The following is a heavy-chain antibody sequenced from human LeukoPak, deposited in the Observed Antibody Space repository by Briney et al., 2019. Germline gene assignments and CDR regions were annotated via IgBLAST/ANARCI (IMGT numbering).Heavy chain of an antibody. D-gene: IGHD2/OR15-2a*01. CDR3: ARQRGKYDYGDY. CDR1: GGSISSYY. CDR2: IYYSGST. J-gene: IGHJ4*02. Sequence: SETLSLTCTVSGGSISSYYWSWIRQPPGKGLEWIGCIYYSGSTDYNPSLKSRVTISVDTSKNQFSLKLSSVTAADTAVYYCARQRGKYDYGDYWGQGTLVTVSS. V-gene: IGHV4-59*08.